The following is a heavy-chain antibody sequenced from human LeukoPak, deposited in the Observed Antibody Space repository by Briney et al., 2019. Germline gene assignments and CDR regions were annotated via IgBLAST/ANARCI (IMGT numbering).Heavy chain of an antibody. CDR2: INSDGSST. V-gene: IGHV3-74*01. CDR3: ARVRTPMVRGSFLGY. CDR1: GFTFSSYS. Sequence: GGSLRLSCAASGFTFSSYSMHWVRQAPGKGLVWVSRINSDGSSTSYADSVKGRFTISRGNAKNTLYLQMNSLRAEDTAVYYCARVRTPMVRGSFLGYWGQGTLVTVSS. J-gene: IGHJ4*02. D-gene: IGHD3-10*01.